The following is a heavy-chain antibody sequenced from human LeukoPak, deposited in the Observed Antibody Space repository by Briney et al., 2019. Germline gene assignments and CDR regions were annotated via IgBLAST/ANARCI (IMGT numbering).Heavy chain of an antibody. CDR1: GYSFTSYW. CDR3: ARQMGYCSSTSCPFDY. J-gene: IGHJ4*02. CDR2: IYPGDSDT. D-gene: IGHD2-2*01. Sequence: GESLKISCKGSGYSFTSYWIGWVRQMPGKGLEWMGIIYPGDSDTRYSPSFQDQVTISADKSISTAYLQWSSLKASDTAMYYCARQMGYCSSTSCPFDYWGQGTLVTVSS. V-gene: IGHV5-51*01.